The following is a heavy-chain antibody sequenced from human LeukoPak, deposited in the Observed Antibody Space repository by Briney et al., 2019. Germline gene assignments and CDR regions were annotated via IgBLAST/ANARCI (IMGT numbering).Heavy chain of an antibody. V-gene: IGHV3-21*01. Sequence: GSLRLSCAGSGFSFSTFDMSWVRQAPGRGLEWVSSISSRSTYLDYADSLKGRFTISRDNAKNSLYLQMNSLRAEDTGVYYCARDLSPVEIVAAVLDSWGQGTLVTVSS. D-gene: IGHD5-12*01. CDR2: ISSRSTYL. CDR3: ARDLSPVEIVAAVLDS. J-gene: IGHJ4*02. CDR1: GFSFSTFD.